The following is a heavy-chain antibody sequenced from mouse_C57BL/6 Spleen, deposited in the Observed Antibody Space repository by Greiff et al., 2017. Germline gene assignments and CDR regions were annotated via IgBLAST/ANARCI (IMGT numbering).Heavy chain of an antibody. D-gene: IGHD3-1*01. CDR3: ARRGLLYAMDY. J-gene: IGHJ4*01. CDR2: IDPSDSET. CDR1: GYTFTSYW. Sequence: QVQLQQPGAELVRPGSSVKLSCKASGYTFTSYWMHWVKQRPIQGLEWIGNIDPSDSETHYNQKFKDKATLTVDKSSSTAYMQLSSLTSEDSAVYYCARRGLLYAMDYWGQGTSVTVSS. V-gene: IGHV1-52*01.